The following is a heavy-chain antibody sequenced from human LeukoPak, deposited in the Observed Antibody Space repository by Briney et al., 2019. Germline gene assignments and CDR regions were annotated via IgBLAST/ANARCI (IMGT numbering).Heavy chain of an antibody. CDR2: SNAGNGNT. J-gene: IGHJ4*02. CDR3: ARDHYDSSDHDDY. V-gene: IGHV1-3*02. D-gene: IGHD3-22*01. CDR1: GYTFTSYA. Sequence: ASVKVSCKASGYTFTSYAMHWARQAPGQRLEWMGWSNAGNGNTKYSQEFQGRVTITRDTSASTAYMELSRLRSDDTAVYYCARDHYDSSDHDDYWGQGTLVTVSS.